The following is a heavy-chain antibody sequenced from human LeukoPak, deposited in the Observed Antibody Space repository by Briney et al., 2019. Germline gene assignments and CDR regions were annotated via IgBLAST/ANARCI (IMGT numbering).Heavy chain of an antibody. CDR2: INDSGNS. Sequence: SETLSLACAVYGGSFSGFYWSWIRQPPGKGREWIGDINDSGNSKYNPSLKSRVTISVDPSKNQFSLKVISVTAADTAVYYCARGDDGPTHYFDYWGQGTLVTVSS. V-gene: IGHV4-34*01. D-gene: IGHD4/OR15-4a*01. CDR1: GGSFSGFY. J-gene: IGHJ4*02. CDR3: ARGDDGPTHYFDY.